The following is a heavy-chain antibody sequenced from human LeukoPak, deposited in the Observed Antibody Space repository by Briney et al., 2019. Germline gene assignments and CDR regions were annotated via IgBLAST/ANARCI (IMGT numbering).Heavy chain of an antibody. D-gene: IGHD3-22*01. CDR2: ISSSGSTI. V-gene: IGHV3-11*04. Sequence: GGSLRLSCAASGFTFSDYYMSWIRQAPGKGLEWVSYISSSGSTIYYADSVKGRFTISRDNAKNSLYLQMNSLRAEDTAVYYCARSYCYDSSGRRHRRYYYMDVWGKGTTVTVSS. CDR3: ARSYCYDSSGRRHRRYYYMDV. CDR1: GFTFSDYY. J-gene: IGHJ6*03.